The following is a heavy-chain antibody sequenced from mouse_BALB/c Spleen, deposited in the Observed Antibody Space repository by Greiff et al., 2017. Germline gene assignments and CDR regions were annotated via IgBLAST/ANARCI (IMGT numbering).Heavy chain of an antibody. J-gene: IGHJ4*01. V-gene: IGHV5-17*02. D-gene: IGHD1-1*01. CDR3: ARRYGSRGYYAMDY. CDR2: ISSGSSTI. CDR1: GFTFSSFG. Sequence: EVQGVESGGGLVQPGGSRKLSCAASGFTFSSFGMHWVRQAPEKGLEWVAYISSGSSTIYYADTVKGRFTISRDNPKNTLFLQMTSLRSEDTAMYYCARRYGSRGYYAMDYWGQGTSVTVSS.